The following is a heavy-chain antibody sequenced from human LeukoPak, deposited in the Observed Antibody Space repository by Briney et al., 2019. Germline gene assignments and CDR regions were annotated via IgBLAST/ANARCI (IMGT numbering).Heavy chain of an antibody. J-gene: IGHJ5*02. V-gene: IGHV1-24*01. Sequence: GASVTVSFKVSGYTLTELSMHWVRQAPGKGLEWMGGFDPEDGETIYAQKFQGRVTMTEDTSTDTAYMELSSLRSEDTAVYYCATVKFSIFLEKHWFDPWGQGTLVTVSS. D-gene: IGHD3-3*01. CDR2: FDPEDGET. CDR1: GYTLTELS. CDR3: ATVKFSIFLEKHWFDP.